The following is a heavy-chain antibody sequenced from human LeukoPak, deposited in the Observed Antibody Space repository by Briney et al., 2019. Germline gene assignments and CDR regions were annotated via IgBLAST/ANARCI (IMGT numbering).Heavy chain of an antibody. D-gene: IGHD3-22*01. CDR2: IYHAGNT. CDR1: GGSISSSNW. Sequence: SETLSLTCAVSGGSISSSNWWTWVRQPPGKGLEWIGEIYHAGNTNYNPSLESRVTISVNKSKNQFSLKLTSVTAADTAVYYCATEAYYDSSGPHFDYWGQGTLVTVSS. J-gene: IGHJ4*02. CDR3: ATEAYYDSSGPHFDY. V-gene: IGHV4-4*02.